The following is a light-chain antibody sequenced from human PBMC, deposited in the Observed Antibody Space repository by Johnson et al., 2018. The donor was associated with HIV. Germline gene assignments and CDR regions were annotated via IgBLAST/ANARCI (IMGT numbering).Light chain of an antibody. V-gene: IGLV1-51*01. CDR2: DNN. CDR1: TCDIGNNY. J-gene: IGLJ1*01. CDR3: GTWNSSLSASYV. Sequence: QSVLTQPPSVSAAPGQKVSISCSGNTCDIGNNYVSCHQQLPGTAPKLLIYDNNKRPSGIPDRFSGSKSGTSATLGITGLQTGDEADYYCGTWNSSLSASYVFGTGTKVTVL.